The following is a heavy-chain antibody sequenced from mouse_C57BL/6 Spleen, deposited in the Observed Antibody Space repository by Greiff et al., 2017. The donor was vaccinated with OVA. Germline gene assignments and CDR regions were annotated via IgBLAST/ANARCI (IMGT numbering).Heavy chain of an antibody. V-gene: IGHV3-6*01. Sequence: DVKLVESGPGLVKPSQSLSLTCSVTGYSITSGYYWNWIRQFPGNKLEWMGYISYDGSNNYNPSLKNRISITRDTSKNQCVLKLNSVTTEDTATDYCARTTVVAYYAMDYWGQGTSVTVSS. CDR2: ISYDGSN. CDR1: GYSITSGYY. CDR3: ARTTVVAYYAMDY. D-gene: IGHD1-1*01. J-gene: IGHJ4*01.